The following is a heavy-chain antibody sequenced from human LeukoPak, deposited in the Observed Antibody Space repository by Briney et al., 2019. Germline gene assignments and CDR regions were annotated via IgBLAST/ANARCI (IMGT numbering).Heavy chain of an antibody. CDR2: IYYSRST. CDR1: GGSVSSGSYY. Sequence: SETLSLTCTVSGGSVSSGSYYWSWIRQPPGKGLEWIGYIYYSRSTNYNPSLKSRVTISVDTSKNQFSLKLSSVTAADTAVYYCARDYGGGGHYYYYYYMDVWGKGTTVTVSS. J-gene: IGHJ6*03. D-gene: IGHD4-23*01. CDR3: ARDYGGGGHYYYYYYMDV. V-gene: IGHV4-61*01.